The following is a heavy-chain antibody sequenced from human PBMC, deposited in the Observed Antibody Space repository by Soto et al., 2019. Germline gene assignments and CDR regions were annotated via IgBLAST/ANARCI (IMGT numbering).Heavy chain of an antibody. CDR2: IYYSGST. Sequence: QVQLQESGPGLVKPSETLSLTCTVSGGSVSSGSYYWSWIRQPPGKGLEWIGYIYYSGSTNYNPSPKSRVTISVDTSKNQFSLKLSSVTAADTAVYYCARVIGYGSGSYWLYYYGMDVWGQGTTVTVSS. CDR3: ARVIGYGSGSYWLYYYGMDV. D-gene: IGHD3-10*01. V-gene: IGHV4-61*01. J-gene: IGHJ6*02. CDR1: GGSVSSGSYY.